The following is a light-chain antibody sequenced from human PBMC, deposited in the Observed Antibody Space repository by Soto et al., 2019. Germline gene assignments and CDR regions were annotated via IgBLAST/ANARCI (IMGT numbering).Light chain of an antibody. Sequence: QSVLTQPASVSGSPGQSITISCTGTSSDVGGYNYVSWYQQHPGKAPKLMIYDVSNRPSGVSNRFSGSKSVNTASLTISGLQAEDEADYYCSSYTSSSTLLFGGGTKLTVL. CDR3: SSYTSSSTLL. J-gene: IGLJ2*01. V-gene: IGLV2-14*01. CDR1: SSDVGGYNY. CDR2: DVS.